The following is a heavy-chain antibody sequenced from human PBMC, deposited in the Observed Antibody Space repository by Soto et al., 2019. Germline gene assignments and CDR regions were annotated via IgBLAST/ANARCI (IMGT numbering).Heavy chain of an antibody. V-gene: IGHV3-7*03. CDR2: IKQDGSQN. J-gene: IGHJ4*01. CDR1: GFTFSNYW. Sequence: PGGSLRLSCAASGFTFSNYWMSWVRQAPGKGLEWVANIKQDGSQNYYVDSVKGRFTTSRDNTKNSFYLQMHSLKTEDTAVYYCVRATFFSDSSGYTRCFDYWGHGTLVTVSS. D-gene: IGHD3-22*01. CDR3: VRATFFSDSSGYTRCFDY.